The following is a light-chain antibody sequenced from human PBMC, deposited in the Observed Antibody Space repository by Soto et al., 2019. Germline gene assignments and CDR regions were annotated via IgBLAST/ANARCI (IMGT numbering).Light chain of an antibody. CDR1: QSVGSN. V-gene: IGKV3-20*01. CDR2: EAS. J-gene: IGKJ1*01. Sequence: EVVMTQSPATVPVSLGGRVTLSCRASQSVGSNLAWYQQKPGQPPRLLIYEASNRDTGVPTRFSGSGSGTDFTLTISRLEPEDFAVYYCQQYGSSPGTFGQGTKVDIK. CDR3: QQYGSSPGT.